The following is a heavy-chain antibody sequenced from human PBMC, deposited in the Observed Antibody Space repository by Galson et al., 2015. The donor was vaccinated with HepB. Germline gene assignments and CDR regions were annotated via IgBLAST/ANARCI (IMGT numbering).Heavy chain of an antibody. J-gene: IGHJ4*02. Sequence: SLRLSCAASGFTFSNYWMSWVRQAPGKGLEWVANMKQDGSEKNYVDSVKGRFTISRDNAKNSLHLRMNSLTVEDTAVYYCAREGVRAARDYWGQGTLVTVSS. D-gene: IGHD6-13*01. V-gene: IGHV3-7*03. CDR2: MKQDGSEK. CDR3: AREGVRAARDY. CDR1: GFTFSNYW.